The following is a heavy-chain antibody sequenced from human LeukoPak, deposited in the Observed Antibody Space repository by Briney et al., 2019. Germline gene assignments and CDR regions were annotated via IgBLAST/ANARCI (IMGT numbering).Heavy chain of an antibody. Sequence: GGSLGLSCTASGFTFGDYYMTWIRQAPGKGLEWISYIGTSGNDLYYADSVKGRFTTSRDDAKNSLYLEMRSLRDEDTAVYYCARVYRLPDFWGQGTLVTVSS. CDR3: ARVYRLPDF. CDR1: GFTFGDYY. D-gene: IGHD2-2*01. CDR2: IGTSGNDL. V-gene: IGHV3-11*01. J-gene: IGHJ4*02.